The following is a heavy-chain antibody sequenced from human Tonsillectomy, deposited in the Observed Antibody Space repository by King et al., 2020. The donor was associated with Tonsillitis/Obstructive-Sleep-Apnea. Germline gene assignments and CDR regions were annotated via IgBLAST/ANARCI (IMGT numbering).Heavy chain of an antibody. J-gene: IGHJ6*03. CDR2: IYWDDDK. V-gene: IGHV2-5*02. Sequence: TLKESGPTLVKPTQTLTLTCTFSGFSLSTSGVGVGWIRQPPGKALEWLALIYWDDDKRYSPSLKSRLTITKDISKNQVVLTMTNMDPVDTATYYCARTVTLTTRPGGFLYSYYMGVWGKGPTVTVSS. CDR3: ARTVTLTTRPGGFLYSYYMGV. D-gene: IGHD4-17*01. CDR1: GFSLSTSGVG.